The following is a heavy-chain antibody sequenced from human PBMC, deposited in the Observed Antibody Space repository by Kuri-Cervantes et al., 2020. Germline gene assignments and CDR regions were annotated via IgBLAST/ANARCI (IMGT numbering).Heavy chain of an antibody. Sequence: SETLSLTCTVSGASISFYYWSWIRQPAGKGLEWIGRIYSSDSTDSNPSLKSRVTISGDKSKNQFSLKLISVTAADTAVYYCARLGRLTIFGVDASEIDYWGQGTLVTVSS. J-gene: IGHJ4*02. V-gene: IGHV4-4*07. CDR1: GASISFYY. CDR2: IYSSDST. CDR3: ARLGRLTIFGVDASEIDY. D-gene: IGHD3-3*01.